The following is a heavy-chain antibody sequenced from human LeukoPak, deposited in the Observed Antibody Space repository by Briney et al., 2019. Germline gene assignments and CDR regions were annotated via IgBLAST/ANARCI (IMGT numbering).Heavy chain of an antibody. CDR1: GFTFDTFW. J-gene: IGHJ3*02. V-gene: IGHV3-7*01. CDR3: ARESIVVVPTTMDDASDI. D-gene: IGHD2-2*01. CDR2: IKQDGSEQ. Sequence: GGSLTLSCAASGFTFDTFWMTWVRQAPGKGLEWVANIKQDGSEQFYLDSVKGRFTISRDNAKNALYLQMHSLRVEDTAVYYCARESIVVVPTTMDDASDIWGQGTMVTVSS.